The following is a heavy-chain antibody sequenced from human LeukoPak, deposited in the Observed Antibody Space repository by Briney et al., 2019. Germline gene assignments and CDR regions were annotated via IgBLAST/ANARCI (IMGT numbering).Heavy chain of an antibody. J-gene: IGHJ5*02. CDR3: AREGRLLWFGEQRADNWFDP. D-gene: IGHD3-10*01. Sequence: SETLSLTCAVYGGSFSGYYWSWIRQPPGKGLEWIGEINHSGSTNYNPSLKSRVTISVDTSKNQFSLKLSSVTAADTAVYYCAREGRLLWFGEQRADNWFDPWGQGTLVTVSP. CDR2: INHSGST. CDR1: GGSFSGYY. V-gene: IGHV4-34*01.